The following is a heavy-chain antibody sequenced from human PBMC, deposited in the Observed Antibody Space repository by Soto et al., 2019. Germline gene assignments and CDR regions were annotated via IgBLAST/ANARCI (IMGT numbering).Heavy chain of an antibody. CDR2: IYWDDDK. Sequence: QITLKESGPTLVKPTQTLTLTCTFSGFSLSTSGVGVGWIRQPPGKALEWLALIYWDDDKRYSPSLKSRLTITKHTSKNQVVLTMTNMDPVDTATYYCAPYLAYNWFDPWGQGTLVTVSS. CDR3: APYLAYNWFDP. CDR1: GFSLSTSGVG. J-gene: IGHJ5*02. V-gene: IGHV2-5*02.